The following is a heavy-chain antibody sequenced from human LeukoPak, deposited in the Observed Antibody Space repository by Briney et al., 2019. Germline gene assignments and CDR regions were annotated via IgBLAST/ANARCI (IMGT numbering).Heavy chain of an antibody. D-gene: IGHD3-10*01. V-gene: IGHV3-23*01. CDR1: VFTFAHYG. J-gene: IGHJ4*02. CDR3: AKPIYGSGSYGYFDY. CDR2: LSSSADTT. Sequence: PGGSLRLSCAASVFTFAHYGMSWVRQAPGKGLEWVSSLSSSADTTYYADSARGRFTISRDNPKNTLYLQIDSLRAEDTAVYYCAKPIYGSGSYGYFDYWGQGTLVTVSS.